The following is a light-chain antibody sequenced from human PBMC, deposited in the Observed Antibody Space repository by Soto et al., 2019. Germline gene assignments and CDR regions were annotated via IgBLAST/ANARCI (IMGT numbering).Light chain of an antibody. CDR1: KLGSES. V-gene: IGLV3-21*02. CDR2: DDS. Sequence: SYELTQPPSVSVAPGQTARITCGGSKLGSESVHWYRQKPGQAPVLVVYDDSDRPSGIPERFSGSNSGHTATLTINRVEAGDEADYYCAAWDDSLNGVVFGGGTKLTVL. J-gene: IGLJ2*01. CDR3: AAWDDSLNGVV.